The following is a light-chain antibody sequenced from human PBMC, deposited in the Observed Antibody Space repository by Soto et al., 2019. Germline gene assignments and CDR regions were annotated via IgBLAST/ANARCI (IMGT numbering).Light chain of an antibody. CDR2: AAS. CDR1: QSISSY. J-gene: IGKJ2*03. CDR3: QQTSRTPYS. Sequence: DYQVTQSPSTLSASVGDRVTITCRASQSISSYLNWYQQKPGKAPKLLIYAASSLQSGVPSRFSGSGSGTDFTLTISSLQPEDFATYSCQQTSRTPYSFGQGTMVDI. V-gene: IGKV1-39*01.